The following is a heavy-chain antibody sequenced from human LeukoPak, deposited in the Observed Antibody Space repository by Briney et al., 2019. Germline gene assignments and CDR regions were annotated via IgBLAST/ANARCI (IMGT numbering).Heavy chain of an antibody. CDR1: GYSISSGYY. Sequence: SETLSLTCTVSGYSISSGYYWGWIRQPPGKGLEWIGSIYHSGSTYYNPSLKSRVTISVDTSKNQFSLKLSSVTAADTAVYYCASFPPYMVRTDAFDIWGQGTMVTVSS. D-gene: IGHD3-10*01. J-gene: IGHJ3*02. CDR2: IYHSGST. CDR3: ASFPPYMVRTDAFDI. V-gene: IGHV4-38-2*02.